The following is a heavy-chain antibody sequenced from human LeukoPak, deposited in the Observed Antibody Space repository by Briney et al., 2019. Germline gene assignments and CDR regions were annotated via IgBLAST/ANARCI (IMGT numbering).Heavy chain of an antibody. Sequence: ASVKVSCRASGYTFTSFDMNWVRQATGQGLEWMGWMNPNSGNTGFAQKFKGRVTLTRDNSISTAYMELSSLRSEDTAVYYCARVSPRYSSSSGFDYWGQGTLVTVSS. V-gene: IGHV1-8*01. D-gene: IGHD6-6*01. CDR1: GYTFTSFD. J-gene: IGHJ4*02. CDR3: ARVSPRYSSSSGFDY. CDR2: MNPNSGNT.